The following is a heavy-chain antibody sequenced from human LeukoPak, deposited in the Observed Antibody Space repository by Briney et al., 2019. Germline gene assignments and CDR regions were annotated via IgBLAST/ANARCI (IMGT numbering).Heavy chain of an antibody. J-gene: IGHJ3*02. CDR1: GFSFSRYE. CDR3: VREGRGRSGTNAYDI. Sequence: GGSLRLSCASSGFSFSRYEMHWVRQGTGKRLEWVSAIGTSGDTFYAGSVKGRFTISRENAKDSLYLQMNSLSAGDTAVYCCVREGRGRSGTNAYDIWGQGTVVSVST. D-gene: IGHD6-19*01. V-gene: IGHV3-13*01. CDR2: IGTSGDT.